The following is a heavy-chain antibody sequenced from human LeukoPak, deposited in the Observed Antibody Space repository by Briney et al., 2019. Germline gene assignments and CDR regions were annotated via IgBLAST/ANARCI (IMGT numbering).Heavy chain of an antibody. CDR3: ARVSRSYYYYGMDV. CDR1: GGSFSCYY. J-gene: IGHJ6*02. D-gene: IGHD6-13*01. Sequence: PSETLSLTCAVYGGSFSCYYWSWLRQPPGKGLEWIGEINHSGSTNYNPSLKSRVTISVDTSKNQFSLKLSSVTAADTAVYYCARVSRSYYYYGMDVWGQGTTVTVSS. V-gene: IGHV4-34*01. CDR2: INHSGST.